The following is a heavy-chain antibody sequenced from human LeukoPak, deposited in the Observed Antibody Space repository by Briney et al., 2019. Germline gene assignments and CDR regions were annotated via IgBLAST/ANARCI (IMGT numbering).Heavy chain of an antibody. D-gene: IGHD1-1*01. CDR3: ARVGYNWNGPSGFDY. J-gene: IGHJ4*02. V-gene: IGHV3-21*01. CDR1: GFTFSSYS. Sequence: PGGSLRLSCAASGFTFSSYSMNWVRQAPGKGLEWVSSISSSSSYIYYADSVKGRFTISRDNDTNSLYLQMNSLRAEDTAVYYCARVGYNWNGPSGFDYWGQGTLVTVSS. CDR2: ISSSSSYI.